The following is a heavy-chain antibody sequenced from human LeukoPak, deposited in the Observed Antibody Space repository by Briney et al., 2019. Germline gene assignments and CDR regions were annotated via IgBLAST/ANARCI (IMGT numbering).Heavy chain of an antibody. CDR1: GFTFSSYS. CDR3: ARGVRGVADTPFDY. V-gene: IGHV3-21*01. Sequence: GGSLRLSCAASGFTFSSYSMNWVRQAPGKGLEWVSSISSSSSYIYYADSVKGRFTISRDNAKNSLYLQMNSQRAEDTAVYYCARGVRGVADTPFDYWGQGTLVTVSS. CDR2: ISSSSSYI. J-gene: IGHJ4*02. D-gene: IGHD2-15*01.